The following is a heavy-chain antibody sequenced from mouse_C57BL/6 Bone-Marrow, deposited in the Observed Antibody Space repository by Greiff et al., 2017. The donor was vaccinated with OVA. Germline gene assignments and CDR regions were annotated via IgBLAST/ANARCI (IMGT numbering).Heavy chain of an antibody. D-gene: IGHD1-1*01. CDR3: AIYYYGSSDYFDY. V-gene: IGHV1-22*01. J-gene: IGHJ2*01. CDR2: INPNNGGT. Sequence: VQLQQSGPELVKPGASVKMSCKASGYTFTDYNMHWVKQSHGKSLEWIGYINPNNGGTSYNQKFKGKATLTVNKSSSTAYMELRSLTSEDSAVYYCAIYYYGSSDYFDYWGQGTTLTVSS. CDR1: GYTFTDYN.